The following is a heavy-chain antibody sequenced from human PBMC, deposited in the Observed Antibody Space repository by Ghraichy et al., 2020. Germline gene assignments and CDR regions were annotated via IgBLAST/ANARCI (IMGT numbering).Heavy chain of an antibody. CDR3: AKEGVGAVGAFDY. CDR1: GLTFSTYV. V-gene: IGHV3-33*03. CDR2: IGYDGSNT. Sequence: GGSLRLSCAASGLTFSTYVMRWVRQAPGKGLEWVSGIGYDGSNTFYADSVKGRFTISRDTSKNTLVLQMNSLRAEDTAVYYCAKEGVGAVGAFDYWGEGTLVTVSS. D-gene: IGHD1-26*01. J-gene: IGHJ4*02.